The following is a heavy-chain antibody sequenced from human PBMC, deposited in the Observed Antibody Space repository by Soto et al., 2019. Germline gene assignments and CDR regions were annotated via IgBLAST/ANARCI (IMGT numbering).Heavy chain of an antibody. CDR2: ISYDSTYK. CDR3: TRDSPSIKYDFDS. D-gene: IGHD1-20*01. Sequence: HPGGSLRLSCAASGFPFRSYTVHWVRQAPGKGLEWLALISYDSTYKLYADSVRGRFTISRDNSENTLYLQMNSLRAGDTAVYYCTRDSPSIKYDFDSWGQGTLVTVSS. V-gene: IGHV3-30-3*01. CDR1: GFPFRSYT. J-gene: IGHJ4*02.